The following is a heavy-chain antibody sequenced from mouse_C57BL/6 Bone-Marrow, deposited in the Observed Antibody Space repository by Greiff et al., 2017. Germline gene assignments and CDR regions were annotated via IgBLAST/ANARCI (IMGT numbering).Heavy chain of an antibody. Sequence: QVQLQQPGAELVKPGASVKLSCKASGYTFTSYWMHWVKQRPGQGLEWIGMIHPNSGSTNYNEKFKSKATLTVDKSSSTAYMQLSSLTSEDSGVYYCARRNKRGAMDYWGQGTSVTVSA. J-gene: IGHJ4*01. D-gene: IGHD5-2*01. CDR2: IHPNSGST. CDR1: GYTFTSYW. CDR3: ARRNKRGAMDY. V-gene: IGHV1-64*01.